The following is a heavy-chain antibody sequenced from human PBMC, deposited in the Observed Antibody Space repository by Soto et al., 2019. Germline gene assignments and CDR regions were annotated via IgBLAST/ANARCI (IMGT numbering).Heavy chain of an antibody. CDR2: IKQDGSEK. D-gene: IGHD6-6*01. V-gene: IGHV3-7*01. CDR3: ARGEEARPRNWFDP. Sequence: SWVRQAPGKGLEWVANIKQDGSEKYYVDSVKGRFTISRDNAKNSLYLQMNSLRAEDTAVYYCARGEEARPRNWFDPWGQGTLVTVSS. J-gene: IGHJ5*02.